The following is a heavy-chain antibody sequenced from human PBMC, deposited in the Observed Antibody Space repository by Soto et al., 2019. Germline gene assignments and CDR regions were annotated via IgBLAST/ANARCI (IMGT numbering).Heavy chain of an antibody. Sequence: QVQLQESGPGLVKPSQTLSLTCTVSGGSISSGGYYWSWIRQHPGKGLEWIGYIYYSGSTYYNPSLRSRVTMSIDTSKNPSSLKLSSVTAAYTAVYYCARARRERIKIFGVVILDYWGQGNLVTVSS. CDR3: ARARRERIKIFGVVILDY. J-gene: IGHJ4*02. V-gene: IGHV4-31*03. CDR2: IYYSGST. CDR1: GGSISSGGYY. D-gene: IGHD3-3*01.